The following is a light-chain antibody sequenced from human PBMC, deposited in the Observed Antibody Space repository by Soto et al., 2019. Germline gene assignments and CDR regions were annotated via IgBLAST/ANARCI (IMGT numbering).Light chain of an antibody. V-gene: IGKV1-5*01. J-gene: IGKJ4*01. CDR1: QSISSW. CDR3: QQYHSYSSLA. CDR2: DAS. Sequence: DIQMTQSPSTLSASVGDRVTITCRASQSISSWLAWYQQKPGKAPKLLIYDASSLESGVPSRFNGSGSGTEFTLTISSLQPDGFAPYYWQQYHSYSSLAFGEGTKMDIK.